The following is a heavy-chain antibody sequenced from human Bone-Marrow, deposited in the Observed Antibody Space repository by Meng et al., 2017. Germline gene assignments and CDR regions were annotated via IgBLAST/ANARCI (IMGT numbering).Heavy chain of an antibody. D-gene: IGHD6-19*01. CDR3: AGKTYSSGWGEYFQH. CDR1: GYTFTSYE. CDR2: MNPNSGNT. Sequence: QVWLGQSGGELKEPGASVKVSCKASGYTFTSYEINWVRQATGQGLEWMGWMNPNSGNTGYAQKFQGRVTMTRNTSISTAYMELSSLRSEDTAVYYCAGKTYSSGWGEYFQHWGQGTLVTVSS. J-gene: IGHJ1*01. V-gene: IGHV1-8*01.